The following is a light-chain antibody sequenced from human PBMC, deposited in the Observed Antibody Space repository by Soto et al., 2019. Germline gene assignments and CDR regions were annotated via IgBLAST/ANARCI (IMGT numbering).Light chain of an antibody. J-gene: IGKJ4*01. V-gene: IGKV3-20*01. Sequence: EIVLTQSPGTLSLSPGERATLSCRASQSVSSSYLAWYQQKPGQAPRLLIYGASSRATGIPDRFSGSGSGTNFTLTISNPEPEDFAVYYCQQHISWPLTFGGGTKVDIK. CDR3: QQHISWPLT. CDR1: QSVSSSY. CDR2: GAS.